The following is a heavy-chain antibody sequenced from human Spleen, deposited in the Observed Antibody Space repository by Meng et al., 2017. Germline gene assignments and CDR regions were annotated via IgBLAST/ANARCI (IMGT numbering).Heavy chain of an antibody. J-gene: IGHJ4*02. CDR3: ARDEDISAAGKLFGDY. V-gene: IGHV1-2*06. CDR2: INPKSGDT. D-gene: IGHD6-25*01. Sequence: ASVKVSCKASGYIFTSHYMHWVRQAPGQGLEWMGRINPKSGDTHYAQKFQARVTMTGDTSISTAYMELSGLRSDDTAMYYCARDEDISAAGKLFGDYWGQGTLVTVSS. CDR1: GYIFTSHY.